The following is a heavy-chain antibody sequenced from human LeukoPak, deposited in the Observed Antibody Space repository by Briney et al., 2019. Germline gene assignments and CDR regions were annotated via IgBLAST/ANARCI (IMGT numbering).Heavy chain of an antibody. J-gene: IGHJ4*02. V-gene: IGHV3-23*01. Sequence: GGSLRLSCAASGFTFSNYAMSWVRQAPGKGLEWVSLISISGGRTYYADSVKGRFTISRDNSKNTLYLQMNSLRAEDTAVYYCARDILAVAGTGYFDSWGQGTLVTVSS. CDR3: ARDILAVAGTGYFDS. CDR1: GFTFSNYA. D-gene: IGHD6-19*01. CDR2: ISISGGRT.